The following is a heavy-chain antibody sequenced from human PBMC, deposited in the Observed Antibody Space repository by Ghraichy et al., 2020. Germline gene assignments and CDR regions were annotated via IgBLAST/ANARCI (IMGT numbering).Heavy chain of an antibody. CDR1: GFIFSRHG. Sequence: GESLNISCVASGFIFSRHGIHWVRQAPGEGLEWVALISDDGRKIYYGDSVRGRFTISRDRSKNTVYLEMNSLRTEDTAVYYCARYSRDWSLDYWGQGNLVTVAS. J-gene: IGHJ4*02. V-gene: IGHV3-30*03. CDR2: ISDDGRKI. D-gene: IGHD3-3*01. CDR3: ARYSRDWSLDY.